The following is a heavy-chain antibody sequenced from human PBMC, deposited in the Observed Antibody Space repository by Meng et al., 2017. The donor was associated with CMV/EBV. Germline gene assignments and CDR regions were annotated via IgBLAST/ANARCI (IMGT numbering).Heavy chain of an antibody. Sequence: QVQLQQCGAGLLKPSETLSLTCAVYGGSFSGYYWSWIRQPPGKGLEWIGEINHSGSTNYNPSLKSRVTISVDTSKNQFSLKLSSVTAADTAVYYCARVLKAGTRGNWFDPWGQGTLVTVSS. CDR2: INHSGST. D-gene: IGHD1-7*01. J-gene: IGHJ5*02. CDR3: ARVLKAGTRGNWFDP. CDR1: GGSFSGYY. V-gene: IGHV4-34*01.